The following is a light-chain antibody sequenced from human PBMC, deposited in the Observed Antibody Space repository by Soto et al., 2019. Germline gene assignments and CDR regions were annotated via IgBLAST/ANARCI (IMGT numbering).Light chain of an antibody. CDR3: ETWDSNTRV. Sequence: QSVLTQSSSASASLGSSVKLTCTLSSGHSSYIIAWHQQQPGQAPRYLMKLEGSGSYNKGSGVPDRFSGSSSGADRYLTISNLQFEDEDNYYCETWDSNTRVFGGGTKLTVL. CDR1: SGHSSYI. CDR2: LEGSGSY. V-gene: IGLV4-60*02. J-gene: IGLJ2*01.